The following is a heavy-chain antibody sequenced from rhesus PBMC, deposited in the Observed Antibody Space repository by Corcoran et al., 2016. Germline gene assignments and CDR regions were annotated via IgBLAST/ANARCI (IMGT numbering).Heavy chain of an antibody. CDR1: GGSISSGYYY. J-gene: IGHJ4*01. CDR3: ARDRYSWNREYYFDY. D-gene: IGHD1-1-1*01. V-gene: IGHV4S17*01. CDR2: IYGSSGST. Sequence: QVQLQESGPGLVKPSETLSLTCAVSGGSISSGYYYWSWIRQPPWKGLEWIEYIYGSSGSTNYNPSLQNRVTISKDTSKNQFSLKLSSVTAADTAVYYCARDRYSWNREYYFDYWGQGVLVTVSS.